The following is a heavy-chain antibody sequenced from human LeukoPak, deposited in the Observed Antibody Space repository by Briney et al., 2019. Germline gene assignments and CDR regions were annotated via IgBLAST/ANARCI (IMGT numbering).Heavy chain of an antibody. CDR3: AKDSITISWQDMDV. D-gene: IGHD3-9*01. CDR1: GFTFSSYG. Sequence: GGSLRLSCAASGFTFSSYGMHWVRQAPGKGLEWVAFIRYDGSNKYYADSVKGRFTISRDNSKNTLYLQMNSLRAEDTAVYYCAKDSITISWQDMDVWGKGTTVTISS. J-gene: IGHJ6*03. V-gene: IGHV3-30*02. CDR2: IRYDGSNK.